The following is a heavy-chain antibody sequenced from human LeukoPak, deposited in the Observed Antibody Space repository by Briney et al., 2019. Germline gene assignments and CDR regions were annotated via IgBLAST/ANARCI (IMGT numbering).Heavy chain of an antibody. Sequence: TGGSLRLSCAGSGFTFSDYSMNWVRQAPGKGLEWVSYISSGSATVYYADSVKGRFTISRDNSKNTLYLQMNSLRAEDTAVYYCAKDLSWVRGVIYAFDIWGQGTMVTVSS. CDR1: GFTFSDYS. D-gene: IGHD3-10*01. CDR3: AKDLSWVRGVIYAFDI. CDR2: ISSGSATV. J-gene: IGHJ3*02. V-gene: IGHV3-48*01.